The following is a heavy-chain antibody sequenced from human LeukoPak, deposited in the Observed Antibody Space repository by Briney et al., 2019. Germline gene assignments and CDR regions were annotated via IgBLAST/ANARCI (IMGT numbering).Heavy chain of an antibody. CDR2: ITVNNGYT. CDR1: GYTFTSHG. D-gene: IGHD2-2*01. CDR3: AKVHCISTNCNHIWTYFDY. J-gene: IGHJ4*02. Sequence: ASVKVSCKAAGYTFTSHGFIWLRQAPGQGLEWMGWITVNNGYTKYAQEPQGRVTMTTDTSTSTAYMELRSLRSDDTAVYYCAKVHCISTNCNHIWTYFDYWGQGTLVTVSS. V-gene: IGHV1-18*01.